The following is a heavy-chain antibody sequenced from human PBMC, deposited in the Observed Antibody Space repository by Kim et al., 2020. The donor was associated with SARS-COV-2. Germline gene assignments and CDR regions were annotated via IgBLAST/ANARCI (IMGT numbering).Heavy chain of an antibody. CDR2: T. CDR3: ARGANTLSAFDL. Sequence: TKKAGRLQGRVTMTRDTSISTVYMELSRLKSDDTAVYYCARGANTLSAFDLWGQGTMVTVSS. J-gene: IGHJ3*01. V-gene: IGHV1-2*02.